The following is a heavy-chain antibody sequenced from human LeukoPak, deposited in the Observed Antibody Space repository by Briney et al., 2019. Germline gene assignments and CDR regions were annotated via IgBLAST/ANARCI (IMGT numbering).Heavy chain of an antibody. J-gene: IGHJ6*02. Sequence: GGSLRLSCAASGFTFSDYYMSWIRQAPGKGLEWVSYISSSGSTIYYADSVKGRFTISRDNAKNSLYLQMNSLRAEDTAVYYCARGWDYYDSSGYYNDGMDVWGQGTTVTVPS. CDR3: ARGWDYYDSSGYYNDGMDV. CDR2: ISSSGSTI. V-gene: IGHV3-11*01. CDR1: GFTFSDYY. D-gene: IGHD3-22*01.